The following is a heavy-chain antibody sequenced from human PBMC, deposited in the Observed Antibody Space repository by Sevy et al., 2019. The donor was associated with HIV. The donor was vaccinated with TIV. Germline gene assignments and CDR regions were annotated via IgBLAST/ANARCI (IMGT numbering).Heavy chain of an antibody. CDR1: GFTFDDYT. CDR3: AKDGRSSSWFFDY. D-gene: IGHD6-13*01. J-gene: IGHJ4*02. V-gene: IGHV3-43*01. CDR2: ISWDGGST. Sequence: GGSLRLSCAASGFTFDDYTMHWVRQAPGKGLEWVSLISWDGGSTYYADSVKGRFTISRDNRKNSLYLQMNSLRTEDTALYYCAKDGRSSSWFFDYWGQGTLVTVSS.